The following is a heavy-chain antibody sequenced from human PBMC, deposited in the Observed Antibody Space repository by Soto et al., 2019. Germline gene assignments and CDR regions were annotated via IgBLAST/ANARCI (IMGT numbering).Heavy chain of an antibody. Sequence: QLQLQESGPGLVKPSETLSLTCTVSGGSISGSSYYWGWIRQPPGKGLEWIGSMYYSGSTYYNPSLKSRVTISVDMSKNPFSLRLSSVTAADTAIYYCARHLGWISAAAGTIRFDPWGQGTLVTVSS. CDR1: GGSISGSSYY. V-gene: IGHV4-39*01. D-gene: IGHD6-13*01. J-gene: IGHJ5*02. CDR2: MYYSGST. CDR3: ARHLGWISAAAGTIRFDP.